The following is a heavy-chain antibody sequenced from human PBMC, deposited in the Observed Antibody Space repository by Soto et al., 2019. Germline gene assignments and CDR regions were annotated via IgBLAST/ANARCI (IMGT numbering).Heavy chain of an antibody. CDR1: GFTFSTYG. J-gene: IGHJ4*02. V-gene: IGHV3-30*18. CDR3: AKWDCTSTSCYRFSFDY. Sequence: QVPLVESGGGVVQPGRSLRLSCAASGFTFSTYGMHWVRQAPGKGLEWVAVISYDGSNKYYADSVKGRFTISRDNSKNTLYLQMISVRAEDTAVYYCAKWDCTSTSCYRFSFDYWGQGTLVTVSS. CDR2: ISYDGSNK. D-gene: IGHD2-2*01.